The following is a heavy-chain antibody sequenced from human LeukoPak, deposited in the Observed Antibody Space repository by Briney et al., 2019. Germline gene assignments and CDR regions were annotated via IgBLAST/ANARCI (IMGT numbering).Heavy chain of an antibody. Sequence: GGSLRLSCAASGFSFSSYVMSWVRQSPGKGLEWVSGISGNSARINYADAVSGRFTVSRDNSKNTVYLQMNSLRPEDTAVYYCAKEDSFYGSGSYWPDYWGQGTLVTVSS. D-gene: IGHD3-10*01. CDR2: ISGNSARI. CDR3: AKEDSFYGSGSYWPDY. J-gene: IGHJ4*02. CDR1: GFSFSSYV. V-gene: IGHV3-23*01.